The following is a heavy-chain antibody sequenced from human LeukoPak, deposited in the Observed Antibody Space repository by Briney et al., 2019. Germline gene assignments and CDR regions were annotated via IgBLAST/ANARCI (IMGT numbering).Heavy chain of an antibody. D-gene: IGHD2-2*01. Sequence: SETLSLTCAVSVGSFSASSWSWIRQPPGTGLDWIGEVNHSGSTNYNPYLRSRVTISIDKSNTQFSLKLVTVTAADTAVYYCARGVKGGSRVAPAATLGRLYQYFYMDVWVKGNTVTVS. J-gene: IGHJ6*03. CDR2: VNHSGST. CDR3: ARGVKGGSRVAPAATLGRLYQYFYMDV. CDR1: VGSFSASS. V-gene: IGHV4-34*01.